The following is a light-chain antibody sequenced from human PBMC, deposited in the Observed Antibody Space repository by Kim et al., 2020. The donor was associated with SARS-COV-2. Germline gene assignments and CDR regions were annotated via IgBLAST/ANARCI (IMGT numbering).Light chain of an antibody. V-gene: IGLV7-46*01. CDR3: LLSYSDSRV. Sequence: PGGTVPPTGDSSTGAVTSGHFPYWFQQKPGQAPRTLIYDTGNRHSWTPARFSGSLLGGKAALTLSAAQAEDEADYYCLLSYSDSRVFGGGTQLTVL. CDR1: TGAVTSGHF. J-gene: IGLJ2*01. CDR2: DTG.